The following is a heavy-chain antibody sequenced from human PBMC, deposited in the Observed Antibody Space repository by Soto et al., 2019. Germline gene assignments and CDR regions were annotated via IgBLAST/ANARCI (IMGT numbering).Heavy chain of an antibody. CDR1: GGSFSGYY. V-gene: IGHV4-34*01. CDR2: INHSGST. CDR3: AREAGYCSSTSCYFDY. D-gene: IGHD2-2*01. Sequence: TLSLTCAVYGGSFSGYYWSWIRQPPGKGLEWIGEINHSGSTNYNPSLKSRVTISVDTSKNQFSLKLSSVTAADTAVYYCAREAGYCSSTSCYFDYWGQGTLVTVSS. J-gene: IGHJ4*02.